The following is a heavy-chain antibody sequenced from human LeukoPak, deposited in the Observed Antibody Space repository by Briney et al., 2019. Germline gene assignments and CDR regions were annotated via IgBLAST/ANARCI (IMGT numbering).Heavy chain of an antibody. V-gene: IGHV3-30*02. CDR3: ASLSVGASDY. CDR2: IQYDGSNK. CDR1: GFTFIFSCYG. Sequence: GGSLRLSCAASGFTFIFSCYGMHWLRPAPGQGLEWVEFIQYDGSNKYYADSVNGRSSIYRDNSKNTLYLQMNSLRAEDSAVYYCASLSVGASDYWGQGTLVTVSS. D-gene: IGHD1-26*01. J-gene: IGHJ4*02.